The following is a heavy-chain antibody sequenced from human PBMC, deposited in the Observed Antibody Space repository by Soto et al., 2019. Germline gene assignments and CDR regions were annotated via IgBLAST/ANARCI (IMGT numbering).Heavy chain of an antibody. CDR2: IWYDGSNK. Sequence: HPGGSLRLSCAASGFTFSSYGMHWVRQAPGKGLEWVAVIWYDGSNKYYADSVKGRFTISRDNSKNTLYLQMNSLRAEDTAVYYCARDSGPYGDHEDDDFDIWGQGPMVTVSS. J-gene: IGHJ3*02. CDR3: ARDSGPYGDHEDDDFDI. CDR1: GFTFSSYG. V-gene: IGHV3-33*01. D-gene: IGHD4-17*01.